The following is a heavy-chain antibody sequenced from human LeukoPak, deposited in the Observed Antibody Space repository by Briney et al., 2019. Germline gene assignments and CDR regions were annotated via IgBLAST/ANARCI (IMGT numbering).Heavy chain of an antibody. CDR3: ARMSSSPSGPFDY. J-gene: IGHJ4*02. Sequence: LETLSLTCAVYGGSFSGYYWSWIRQPPGKGLEWIGEINHSGSTNYNPSLKSRVTISVDTSKNQFSLKLSSVTAADTAVYYCARMSSSPSGPFDYWGQGTLVTVSS. V-gene: IGHV4-34*01. D-gene: IGHD6-6*01. CDR1: GGSFSGYY. CDR2: INHSGST.